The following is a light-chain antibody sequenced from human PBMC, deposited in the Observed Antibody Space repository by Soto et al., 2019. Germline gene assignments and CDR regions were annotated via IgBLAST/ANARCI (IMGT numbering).Light chain of an antibody. CDR1: QGIRID. V-gene: IGKV1-6*01. J-gene: IGKJ1*01. CDR2: AAS. Sequence: AIQITQSPSSLSASVGDRVTITCRASQGIRIDLGWYQQKPGKAPKLLIYAASTLQTGVPSRFKGSGSGTDFTLTISSLQTEDFATYYCLQDYNFPWTFGQGTKVDIK. CDR3: LQDYNFPWT.